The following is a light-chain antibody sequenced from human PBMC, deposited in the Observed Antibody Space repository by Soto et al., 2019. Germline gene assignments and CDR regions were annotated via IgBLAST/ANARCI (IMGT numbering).Light chain of an antibody. Sequence: EIVLTQSPDTLSVSPGDGATLSCRAGQNVKDHLAWYQQKPGQSPRLLIYDASIRATGIPARFNGSGSGTDFTLTIASLEPEDSAVYYCQQRSTWPPWTFGLGTKVEIK. J-gene: IGKJ1*01. CDR3: QQRSTWPPWT. CDR2: DAS. CDR1: QNVKDH. V-gene: IGKV3-11*01.